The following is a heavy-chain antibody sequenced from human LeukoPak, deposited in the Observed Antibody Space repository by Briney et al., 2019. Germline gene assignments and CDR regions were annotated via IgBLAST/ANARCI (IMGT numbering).Heavy chain of an antibody. V-gene: IGHV3-21*01. J-gene: IGHJ4*02. CDR1: GFTFTSYS. CDR3: ARGAHDPLTTYYHFDS. CDR2: ISSLSTYI. D-gene: IGHD3-9*01. Sequence: GGSLRLSCAASGFTFTSYSMNWVRQAPGKGLEWVSSISSLSTYIYYADSVKGRFTISRDDAQNSLFLQMNSLSAEDTAVYYCARGAHDPLTTYYHFDSWGQGALVTVSS.